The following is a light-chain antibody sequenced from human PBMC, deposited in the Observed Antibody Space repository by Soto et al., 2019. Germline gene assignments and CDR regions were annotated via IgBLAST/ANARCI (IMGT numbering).Light chain of an antibody. Sequence: DIVMTQSPATLSVSPGERATLSCRASQSVSSNLAWYQHKPGQAPRLLIFGASTMATGIPARFSGSGSGTEFTLTISSLQSEDFAVYYCQHYNNWPPWTFGQGTKVEIK. CDR3: QHYNNWPPWT. CDR2: GAS. J-gene: IGKJ1*01. CDR1: QSVSSN. V-gene: IGKV3-15*01.